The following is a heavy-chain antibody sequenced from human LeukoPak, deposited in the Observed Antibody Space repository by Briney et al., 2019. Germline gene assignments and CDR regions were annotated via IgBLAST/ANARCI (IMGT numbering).Heavy chain of an antibody. D-gene: IGHD2-8*01. CDR2: IYYSGST. CDR3: ARVLGYCTNGVCYKNWFDL. Sequence: SETLSLTCTVSGGSISSYYWSWIRQPPGKGLEWIGYIYYSGSTNYNPSLKSRVTISVDTSKNQFSLKLSSVTAADTAVYYCARVLGYCTNGVCYKNWFDLWGQGTLVSVSS. CDR1: GGSISSYY. V-gene: IGHV4-59*08. J-gene: IGHJ5*02.